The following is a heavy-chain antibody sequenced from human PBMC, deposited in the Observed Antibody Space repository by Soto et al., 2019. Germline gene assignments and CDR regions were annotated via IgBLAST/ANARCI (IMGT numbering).Heavy chain of an antibody. D-gene: IGHD2-8*01. J-gene: IGHJ6*03. CDR2: IKQDGSEK. Sequence: EVQLVESGGGLVQPGGSLRLSCAASGFTFSSYWMSWVRQATGKGLEWVANIKQDGSEKYYVDSVKGRFTISRDNAKNSLYLQMNSLRAEDTAVYYCARAPRYCTNGVCYTRDFYYYYYYMDVWGKGTTVTVSS. CDR3: ARAPRYCTNGVCYTRDFYYYYYYMDV. CDR1: GFTFSSYW. V-gene: IGHV3-7*01.